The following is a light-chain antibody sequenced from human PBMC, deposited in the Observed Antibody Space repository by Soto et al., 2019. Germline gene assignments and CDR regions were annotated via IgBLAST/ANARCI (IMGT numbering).Light chain of an antibody. Sequence: QSALTQPASVSGSPGQSITISCTGTSSDVGGYNYVSWYQQHPGKAPKLMIYDVSNRHSGVSNRFSGSKSGNTASLTISGLKAEDEADYYCSSYTSSSTLVFGTGTKVTVL. V-gene: IGLV2-14*01. J-gene: IGLJ1*01. CDR2: DVS. CDR1: SSDVGGYNY. CDR3: SSYTSSSTLV.